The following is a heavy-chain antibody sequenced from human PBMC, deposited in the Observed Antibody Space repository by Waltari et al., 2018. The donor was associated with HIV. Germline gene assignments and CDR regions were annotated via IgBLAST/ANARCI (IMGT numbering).Heavy chain of an antibody. Sequence: QVQLQQWGAGLLKPSETLSLTCAVYGTSFNIYYWNWIRQPPGKGLEWSGYINQGGSTNFNPSLKSRGTISLDTSKNQFSLKMTSVTAADTAFYYCARGPLGWGRGYGLAWFFDVWGRGTLVTVSS. D-gene: IGHD5-12*01. CDR3: ARGPLGWGRGYGLAWFFDV. CDR1: GTSFNIYY. J-gene: IGHJ2*01. CDR2: INQGGST. V-gene: IGHV4-34*02.